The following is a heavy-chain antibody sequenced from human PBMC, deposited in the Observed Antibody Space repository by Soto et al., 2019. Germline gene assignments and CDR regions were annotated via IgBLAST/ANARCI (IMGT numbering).Heavy chain of an antibody. V-gene: IGHV4-31*03. Sequence: SETLSLTCTVSGGSISSGGYYWSWIRQHPGKGLEWIGYIYYSGSTYYNPSLKSRVTISVDTSKNQFSLKLSSVTAADTAVYYCARCIMITFGGVIVRGNNWFDPWGQGTLVTVSS. CDR1: GGSISSGGYY. J-gene: IGHJ5*02. D-gene: IGHD3-16*02. CDR2: IYYSGST. CDR3: ARCIMITFGGVIVRGNNWFDP.